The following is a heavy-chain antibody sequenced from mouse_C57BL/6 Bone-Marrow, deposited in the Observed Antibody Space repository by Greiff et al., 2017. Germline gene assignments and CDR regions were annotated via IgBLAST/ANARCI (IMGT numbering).Heavy chain of an antibody. CDR1: GYTFTDYY. CDR2: IYPGSGNT. Sequence: VQLQQPGAELVRPGASVKLSCKASGYTFTDYYINWVKQRPGQGLEWIARIYPGSGNTSYTEKFKGKATLTAEKSSSTAYMQLSSLISEGAAVYFCAERYFDVWGTGTTVTVSS. CDR3: AERYFDV. V-gene: IGHV1-76*01. J-gene: IGHJ1*03.